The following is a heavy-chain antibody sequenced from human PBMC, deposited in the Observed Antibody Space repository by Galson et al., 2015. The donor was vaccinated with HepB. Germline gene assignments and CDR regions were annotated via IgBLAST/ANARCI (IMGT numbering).Heavy chain of an antibody. CDR2: IYWDDDK. CDR3: AHSPPRGEAAGTGFDY. V-gene: IGHV2-5*02. J-gene: IGHJ4*02. Sequence: PALVKPTQTLTLTCTFSGFSLSTSGVGVGWIRQPPGKALEWLALIYWDDDKRYSPSLKSRLTITKDTSKNQVVLTMTNMDPVDTATYYCAHSPPRGEAAGTGFDYWGQGTLVTVSS. CDR1: GFSLSTSGVG. D-gene: IGHD6-13*01.